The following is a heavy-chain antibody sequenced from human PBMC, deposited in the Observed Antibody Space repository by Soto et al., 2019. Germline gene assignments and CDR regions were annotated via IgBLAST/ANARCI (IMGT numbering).Heavy chain of an antibody. D-gene: IGHD3-16*01. Sequence: LQALSHRRIVSAGNIRPKRYHGCRLLLPPGKGLEWIGSIYYSGYTYYNPSLKSRVTISVDTSKNQFSLKLSSVTAADTAVYYCARHNGPLYVGYYYDMDVWGQGTTVS. V-gene: IGHV4-39*01. CDR3: ARHNGPLYVGYYYDMDV. CDR1: AGNIRPKRYH. J-gene: IGHJ6*02. CDR2: IYYSGYT.